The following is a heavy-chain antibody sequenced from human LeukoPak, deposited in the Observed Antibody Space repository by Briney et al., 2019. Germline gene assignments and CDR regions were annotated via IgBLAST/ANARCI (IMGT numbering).Heavy chain of an antibody. J-gene: IGHJ4*01. CDR1: GYTFIAYY. Sequence: ASVKVSCKTSGYTFIAYYMHWVRQAPGQGLEWMGWINPNSGDTNYAHKFQGRVTMTRDTSISTAYMELSRLRSDDTAVYYCARGTGNYCFDYWGHGTLVTVSS. CDR3: ARGTGNYCFDY. CDR2: INPNSGDT. D-gene: IGHD2-8*02. V-gene: IGHV1-2*02.